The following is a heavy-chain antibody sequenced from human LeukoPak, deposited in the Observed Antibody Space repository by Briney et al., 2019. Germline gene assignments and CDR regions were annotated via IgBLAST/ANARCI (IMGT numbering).Heavy chain of an antibody. Sequence: PGGSLRLSCAASGFTFSSYAMSWVRQAPGKGLEWVSAISGSGGSTYYADSVKGRCTISRDNSKNTLYLQMNSLRAEDTAVYYCARHIVVVPAAMTDWGQGTLVTVSS. D-gene: IGHD2-2*01. CDR3: ARHIVVVPAAMTD. V-gene: IGHV3-23*01. J-gene: IGHJ4*02. CDR1: GFTFSSYA. CDR2: ISGSGGST.